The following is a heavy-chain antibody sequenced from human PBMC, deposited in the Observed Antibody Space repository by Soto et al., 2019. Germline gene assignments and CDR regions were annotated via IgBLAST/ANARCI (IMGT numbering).Heavy chain of an antibody. CDR2: INHSGST. Sequence: PSETLSLTCAVYGGSFSGYYWSWIRQPPGKGLEWIGEINHSGSTNYNPSLKSRVTISVDTSKNQFSLKLSSVTAADTAVYYCARVVAGSYFYYYYGMDAWGQGTTVTVSS. CDR3: ARVVAGSYFYYYYGMDA. V-gene: IGHV4-34*01. CDR1: GGSFSGYY. D-gene: IGHD3-10*01. J-gene: IGHJ6*02.